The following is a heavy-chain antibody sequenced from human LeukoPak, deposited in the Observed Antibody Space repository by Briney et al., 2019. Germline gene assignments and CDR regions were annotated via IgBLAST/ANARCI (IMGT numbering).Heavy chain of an antibody. Sequence: GGSLRLSCAASGFTFSSYEMNWVRQAPGKGLEWVSYISSSGSTIYYADSVKGRFTISRDNAKNSLYLQMNSLRAEDTAVYYCARDRFSEVADPFDYWGQGTLVTASS. V-gene: IGHV3-48*03. CDR3: ARDRFSEVADPFDY. J-gene: IGHJ4*02. CDR1: GFTFSSYE. CDR2: ISSSGSTI. D-gene: IGHD6-19*01.